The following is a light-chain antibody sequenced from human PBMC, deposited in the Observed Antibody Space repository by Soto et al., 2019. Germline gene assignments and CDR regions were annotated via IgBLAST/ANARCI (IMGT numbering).Light chain of an antibody. J-gene: IGKJ4*01. CDR3: QQFNSYPLT. CDR2: NAS. Sequence: AIPLTQSPSSLSASVGDRVTITCRASQGISSTLAWYQQKPGKVPKLLIYNASSLESEVPSRFSGSASGTDFTLTISSLQPEDFATYYCQQFNSYPLTFGGGTKVEI. V-gene: IGKV1-13*02. CDR1: QGISST.